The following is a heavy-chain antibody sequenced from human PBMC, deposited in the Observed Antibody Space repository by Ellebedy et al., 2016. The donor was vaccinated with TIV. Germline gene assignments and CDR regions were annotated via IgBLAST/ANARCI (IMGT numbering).Heavy chain of an antibody. CDR2: ISSSSSYI. V-gene: IGHV3-21*01. Sequence: PGGSLRLSCAASGFTFSSYSMNWVRQAPGKGLEWVSSISSSSSYIYYADSVKGRFTISRDNAKNSLYLQMNSLRAEDTAVYYCARDPEMVNDYLFDHWGQGTLVTVSS. D-gene: IGHD4-11*01. CDR1: GFTFSSYS. CDR3: ARDPEMVNDYLFDH. J-gene: IGHJ4*02.